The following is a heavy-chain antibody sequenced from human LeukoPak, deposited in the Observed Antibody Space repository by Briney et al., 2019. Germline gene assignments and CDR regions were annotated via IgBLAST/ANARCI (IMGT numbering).Heavy chain of an antibody. V-gene: IGHV3-23*01. CDR1: GFTFSSYA. D-gene: IGHD3-10*01. CDR2: ISGSGGST. CDR3: AKVSVKHRARYGSGSYDY. J-gene: IGHJ4*02. Sequence: GGSLRLSCAASGFTFSSYAMSWVRQAPGKGLEWVSAISGSGGSTYYADSVKGRFTISRDNSKNTLYLQMNSLRAEDTAVYYCAKVSVKHRARYGSGSYDYWGQGTLVTVSS.